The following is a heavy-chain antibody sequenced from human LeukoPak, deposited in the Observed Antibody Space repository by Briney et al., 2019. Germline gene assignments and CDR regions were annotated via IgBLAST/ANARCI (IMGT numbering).Heavy chain of an antibody. D-gene: IGHD3-22*01. V-gene: IGHV3-48*01. CDR1: VFTFSTYC. Sequence: GGFLRLSCAASVFTFSTYCMNWVRQAPWKGLEWVLYISSSSSTIYYADSVKGRFTISRDNAKNSLYLQMNSLRAEDTAVYYCARGSTYYDSSGQVPFDYWGQGTLVTVSS. CDR2: ISSSSSTI. CDR3: ARGSTYYDSSGQVPFDY. J-gene: IGHJ4*02.